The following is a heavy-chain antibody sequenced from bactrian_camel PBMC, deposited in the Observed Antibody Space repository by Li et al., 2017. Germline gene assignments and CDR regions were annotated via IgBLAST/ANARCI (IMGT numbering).Heavy chain of an antibody. J-gene: IGHJ6*01. CDR3: GADWYGCDLIFSQAGGY. CDR2: IRNGGLS. Sequence: VQLVESGGGLVQPGESLRLSCAASGLTSSSYYMSWVRQAPGKGREGLASIRNGGLSVYADSVKGRFTISQDNAKNSVYLQMNSLKPEDTAMYYCGADWYGCDLIFSQAGGYWGRGTQVTVS. CDR1: GLTSSSYY. D-gene: IGHD6*01. V-gene: IGHV3S10*01.